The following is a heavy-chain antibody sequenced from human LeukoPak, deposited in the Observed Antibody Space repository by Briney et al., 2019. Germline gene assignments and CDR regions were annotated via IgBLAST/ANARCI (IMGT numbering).Heavy chain of an antibody. D-gene: IGHD7-27*01. V-gene: IGHV4-59*01. J-gene: IGHJ4*02. Sequence: SETLSLTRTVSVGSISRYYWSGVRPPPRKGLGWNGYIYDRGSTNYNPSLKSRVTIAVDTSKSQFSLKLSSVTAADTAVYYCARDRDLLGIDYWGQGTLVTVSS. CDR3: ARDRDLLGIDY. CDR2: IYDRGST. CDR1: VGSISRYY.